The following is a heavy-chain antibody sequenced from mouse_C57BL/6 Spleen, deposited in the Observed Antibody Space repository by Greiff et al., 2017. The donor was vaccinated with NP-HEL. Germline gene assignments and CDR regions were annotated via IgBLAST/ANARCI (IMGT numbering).Heavy chain of an antibody. Sequence: VQGVESGAELVRPGTSVKVSCKASGYAFTNYLIEWVKQRPGQGLEWIGVINPGSGGTNYNEKFKGKATLTADKSSSTAYMQLSSLTSEDSAVYFCAREGTGTDFDYWGQGTTLTVSS. D-gene: IGHD4-1*01. CDR1: GYAFTNYL. J-gene: IGHJ2*01. V-gene: IGHV1-54*01. CDR3: AREGTGTDFDY. CDR2: INPGSGGT.